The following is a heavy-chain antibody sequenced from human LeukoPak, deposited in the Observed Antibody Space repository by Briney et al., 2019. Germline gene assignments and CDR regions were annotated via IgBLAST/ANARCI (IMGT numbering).Heavy chain of an antibody. CDR3: ARVYCGGDCYVDDAFGI. J-gene: IGHJ3*02. CDR2: MNPNSGNT. D-gene: IGHD2-21*01. Sequence: ASVKVSSKASGYTFTSYDINWVRQATGQGLEWMGWMNPNSGNTGYAQKFQGRVTITRNTSISTAYMELSSLRSEDTAVYYCARVYCGGDCYVDDAFGIWGQGTMVTVSS. CDR1: GYTFTSYD. V-gene: IGHV1-8*03.